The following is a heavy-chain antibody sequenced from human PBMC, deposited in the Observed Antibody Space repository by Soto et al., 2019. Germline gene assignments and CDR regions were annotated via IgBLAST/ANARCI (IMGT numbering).Heavy chain of an antibody. CDR1: GGTFSSYA. J-gene: IGHJ6*02. V-gene: IGHV1-69*01. CDR3: ASAYYYDSSGYHDYYGMDV. D-gene: IGHD3-22*01. Sequence: QVQLVQSGAEVKKPGSSVKVSCKASGGTFSSYAISWVRQAPGQGLEWMGGIIPIFGTANYAQKFQGRVTITADESTSTAYMELRSLRSEDTAVYYCASAYYYDSSGYHDYYGMDVWGQGTTVTVSS. CDR2: IIPIFGTA.